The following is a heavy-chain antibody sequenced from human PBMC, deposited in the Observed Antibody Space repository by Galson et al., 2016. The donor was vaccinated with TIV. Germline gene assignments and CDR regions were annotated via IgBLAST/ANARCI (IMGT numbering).Heavy chain of an antibody. J-gene: IGHJ4*02. CDR3: ARVRGDGEYSYGAFVY. Sequence: SLRLSCAAFGFTFSAYDMHWVRQAPGKGLEWVSTISSSGRFVYYADSLKGRFTISRDSATSSLHLQMNSLRAEDSGIYYCARVRGDGEYSYGAFVYWGQGTLVTVSS. D-gene: IGHD2/OR15-2a*01. V-gene: IGHV3-21*01. CDR2: ISSSGRFV. CDR1: GFTFSAYD.